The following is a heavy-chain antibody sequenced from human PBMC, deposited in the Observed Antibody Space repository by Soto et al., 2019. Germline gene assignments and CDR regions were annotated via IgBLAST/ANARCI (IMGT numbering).Heavy chain of an antibody. V-gene: IGHV4-61*01. CDR2: IYYSGST. D-gene: IGHD1-26*01. CDR3: ARDEWDHGGIDY. Sequence: PSETLSLTCSVSGGSISSGYYYWSWIRQPPGKGLEWIGYIYYSGSTNYNPSLKSRVTISVDTSKNQFSLKLSSVTAADTAVYYCARDEWDHGGIDYWGQGTLVTVSS. J-gene: IGHJ4*02. CDR1: GGSISSGYYY.